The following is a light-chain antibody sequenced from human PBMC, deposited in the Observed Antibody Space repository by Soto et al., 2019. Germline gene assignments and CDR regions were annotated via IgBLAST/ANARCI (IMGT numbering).Light chain of an antibody. V-gene: IGKV1-39*01. CDR1: QTISSY. CDR2: AAS. Sequence: DIQMTQSPSSLSVSVGDRDTITCRASQTISSYLNWYQQKPGEAPKLLIYAASSLQSEVPSRFSGSGSGTDFTLTISSLQPEDFATYYCLQTYSTPLTFGGGTKVEIK. CDR3: LQTYSTPLT. J-gene: IGKJ4*01.